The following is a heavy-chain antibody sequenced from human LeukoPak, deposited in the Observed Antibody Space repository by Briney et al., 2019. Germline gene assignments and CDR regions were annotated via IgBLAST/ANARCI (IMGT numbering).Heavy chain of an antibody. Sequence: AGGSLRLSCVASGFTFSSYWMSWVRQAPGKGLEWVSVIYSGGSTYYADSVKGRFTISRDNSKNTLYLQMNSLRAEDTAVYYCAKLYSSGWYVDYWGQGTLVTVSS. CDR1: GFTFSSYW. CDR3: AKLYSSGWYVDY. D-gene: IGHD6-19*01. J-gene: IGHJ4*02. V-gene: IGHV3-66*01. CDR2: IYSGGST.